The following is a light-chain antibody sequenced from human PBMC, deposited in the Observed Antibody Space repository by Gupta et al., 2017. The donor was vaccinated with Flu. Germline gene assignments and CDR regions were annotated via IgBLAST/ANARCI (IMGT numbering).Light chain of an antibody. J-gene: IGKJ5*01. CDR2: ATS. V-gene: IGKV1-12*01. Sequence: DIQMTQSPSSVSAFVGDRVTITCRASQDIYRWLAWYQQKPGEAPKLLMVATSTLQSGVPSRFSGSGSGTDFALTISSRQAEDTGTYYCQQANSFPITFGQGTLLDIK. CDR1: QDIYRW. CDR3: QQANSFPIT.